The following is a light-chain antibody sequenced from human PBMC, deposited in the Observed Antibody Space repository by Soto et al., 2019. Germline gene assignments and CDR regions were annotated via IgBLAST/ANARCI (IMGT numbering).Light chain of an antibody. CDR3: CSYASTSTRV. J-gene: IGLJ2*01. CDR1: SSDVGGYNS. CDR2: DVS. V-gene: IGLV2-14*03. Sequence: QSALTQPASVSGSPGQSINISCAGTSSDVGGYNSVSWYQQHPGEPPKLMIYDVSYRPSGVSSRFSGSKSGNTASLTISNLQAGDEADYYCCSYASTSTRVFGGGTKLTVL.